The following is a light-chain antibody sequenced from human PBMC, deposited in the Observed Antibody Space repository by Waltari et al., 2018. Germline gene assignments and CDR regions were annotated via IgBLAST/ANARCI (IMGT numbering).Light chain of an antibody. CDR1: SSDARGSNY. V-gene: IGLV2-14*01. Sequence: QSALTQPASVSGSPGQSITISCTGTSSDARGSNYVSWYQQHPGKAPKLMIYEVSNRPSGVSNRFSGSKSGNTASLTISGLQAEDEADYYCSSYTSSSTQVFGTGTKVTVL. CDR3: SSYTSSSTQV. CDR2: EVS. J-gene: IGLJ1*01.